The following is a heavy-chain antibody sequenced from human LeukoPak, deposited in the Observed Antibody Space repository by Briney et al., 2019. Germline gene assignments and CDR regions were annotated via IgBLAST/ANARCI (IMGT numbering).Heavy chain of an antibody. CDR1: GFTFSDYY. V-gene: IGHV3-11*01. CDR2: ISSSGSTI. Sequence: GGSLRLCCAASGFTFSDYYMSWIRQAPGKGLEWVSYISSSGSTIYYADSVKGRFTISRDNAKNSLYLQMNSLRAEDTAVYYCVRQQLVGDAFDIWGQGTMVTVSS. D-gene: IGHD6-6*01. J-gene: IGHJ3*02. CDR3: VRQQLVGDAFDI.